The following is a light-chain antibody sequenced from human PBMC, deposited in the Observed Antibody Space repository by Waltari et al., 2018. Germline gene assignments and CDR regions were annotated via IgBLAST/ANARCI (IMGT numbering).Light chain of an antibody. CDR2: AAC. J-gene: IGKJ1*01. CDR1: QDIRNA. CDR3: QQFSGILWT. Sequence: DIQMTQSPSSLSASVGDRVTITCRASQDIRNALAWYQQKPGKAPKLLLYAACRLESGVPSRFSGSGSGTDYTLTITGLQPEDSATYYCQQFSGILWTFGQGTKVEIK. V-gene: IGKV1-NL1*01.